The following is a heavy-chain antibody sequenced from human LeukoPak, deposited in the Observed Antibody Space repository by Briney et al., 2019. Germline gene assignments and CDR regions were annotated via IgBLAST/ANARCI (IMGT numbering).Heavy chain of an antibody. D-gene: IGHD4-11*01. J-gene: IGHJ4*02. CDR1: GFTFSSYG. CDR2: ISYDGSNK. V-gene: IGHV3-30*18. CDR3: AKDLYSNYDGYYFDY. Sequence: PGGSLRLSCAASGFTFSSYGMHWVRQAPGKGLEWVAVISYDGSNKYYADSVKGRFTISRDNSKSTLYLQMSSLRAEDTAVYYCAKDLYSNYDGYYFDYWGQGTLVTVSS.